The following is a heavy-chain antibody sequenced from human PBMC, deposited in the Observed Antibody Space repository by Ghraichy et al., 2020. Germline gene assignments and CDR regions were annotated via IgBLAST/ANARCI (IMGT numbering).Heavy chain of an antibody. CDR3: ARDRGYYGSGSFYGQKDWYFDL. CDR1: GGSISSYY. Sequence: SETLSLTCTVSGGSISSYYWSWIRQPPGKGLEWIGYIYYSGSTNYNPSLKSRVTISVDTSKNQFSLKLSSVTAADTAVYYCARDRGYYGSGSFYGQKDWYFDLWGRGTLVTVSS. J-gene: IGHJ2*01. CDR2: IYYSGST. D-gene: IGHD3-10*01. V-gene: IGHV4-59*01.